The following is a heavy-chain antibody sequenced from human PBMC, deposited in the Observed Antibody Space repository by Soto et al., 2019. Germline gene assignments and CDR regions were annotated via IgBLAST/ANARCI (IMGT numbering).Heavy chain of an antibody. CDR1: GFTFSSYA. CDR3: AKSVERFLEWPNWFDP. V-gene: IGHV3-23*01. D-gene: IGHD3-3*01. J-gene: IGHJ5*02. Sequence: EVQLLESGGGLVQPGGSLRLSCAASGFTFSSYAMSWVRQAPGKGLEWVSAISGGGNSTYYADSVKGRFTISRDISKNTLYLQMNSLKAEDTAVYYCAKSVERFLEWPNWFDPWGQGTLVTVSS. CDR2: ISGGGNST.